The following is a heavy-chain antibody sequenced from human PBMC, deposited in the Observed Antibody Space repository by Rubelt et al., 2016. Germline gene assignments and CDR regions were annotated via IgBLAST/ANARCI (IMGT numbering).Heavy chain of an antibody. CDR1: GGSFSGYY. D-gene: IGHD1-26*01. CDR2: INHSGST. V-gene: IGHV4-34*01. J-gene: IGHJ4*02. CDR3: ARIARAELGARPGGFDY. Sequence: QVQLQQWGAGLLKPSETLSLTCAVYGGSFSGYYWSWIRQPPGKGLEWIGEINHSGSTNYNPSLKSRVTISVDTSKNQCSLKRSAVTAADTDVYYCARIARAELGARPGGFDYWGQGTLVTVSS.